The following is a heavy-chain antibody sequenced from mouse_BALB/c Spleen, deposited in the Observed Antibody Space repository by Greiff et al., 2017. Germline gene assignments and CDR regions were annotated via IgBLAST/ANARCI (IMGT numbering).Heavy chain of an antibody. CDR3: AREILGADAMDY. V-gene: IGHV5-6-5*01. CDR1: GFTFSSYA. Sequence: EVQLVESGGGLVKPGGSLKLSCAASGFTFSSYAMSWVRQTPEKRLEWVASISSGGSTYYPDSVKGRFTISRDNARNILYLQMSSLRSEDTAMYYCAREILGADAMDYWGQGTSVTVAS. CDR2: ISSGGST. D-gene: IGHD2-10*02. J-gene: IGHJ4*01.